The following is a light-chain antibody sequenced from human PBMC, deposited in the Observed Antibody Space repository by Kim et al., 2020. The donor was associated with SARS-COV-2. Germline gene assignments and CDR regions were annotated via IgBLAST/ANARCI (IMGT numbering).Light chain of an antibody. J-gene: IGKJ1*01. CDR2: AAS. Sequence: SASVGDRSTITWRASQDISNFLVWFQQKPGQAPKRLIYAASNLESGVPARFSGSGSATEFTLTITSLHPEDFATYYCLQYDTHPRTFGQGTKVEIK. V-gene: IGKV1-17*03. CDR1: QDISNF. CDR3: LQYDTHPRT.